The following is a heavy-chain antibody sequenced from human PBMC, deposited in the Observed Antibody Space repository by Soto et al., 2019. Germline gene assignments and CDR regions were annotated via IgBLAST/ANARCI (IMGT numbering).Heavy chain of an antibody. J-gene: IGHJ4*02. D-gene: IGHD1-26*01. CDR1: GGSISSGDYY. CDR3: ARSRHSGSYFFDY. CDR2: IHNTRSP. Sequence: QVQLQESGPGLVKPSQTLSLTCTVSGGSISSGDYYWTWIRQPPGKGLEWIAYIHNTRSPYYNLSLKSRLTISLDTSKNQFSLRLSSVTAADTAVYYCARSRHSGSYFFDYWGQGILVTVSS. V-gene: IGHV4-30-4*01.